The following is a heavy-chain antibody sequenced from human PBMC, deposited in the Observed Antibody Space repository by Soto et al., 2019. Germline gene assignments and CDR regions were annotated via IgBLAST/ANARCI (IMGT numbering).Heavy chain of an antibody. CDR2: IYYSGST. CDR3: ARGSSIAGLYYGMDV. CDR1: GGSISSGDYY. J-gene: IGHJ6*02. D-gene: IGHD6-6*01. V-gene: IGHV4-30-4*01. Sequence: SETLSLTCTFSGGSISSGDYYWSWIRQPPGKGLEWIGYIYYSGSTYYNPSLKSRVTISVDTSKNQFSLKLSSVTAADTAVYYCARGSSIAGLYYGMDVWGQGTTVTVSS.